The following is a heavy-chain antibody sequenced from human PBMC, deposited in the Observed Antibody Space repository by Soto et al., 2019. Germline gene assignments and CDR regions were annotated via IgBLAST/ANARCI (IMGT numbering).Heavy chain of an antibody. CDR1: GFSLNTGGAG. CDR2: IYWNEDK. D-gene: IGHD4-17*01. J-gene: IGHJ5*02. CDR3: AHRGNGDYPRDNWFDP. V-gene: IGHV2-5*01. Sequence: QITLKESGPTLVKPTQTLTLTCTFSGFSLNTGGAGVGWIRQPPGEALEWLALIYWNEDKRYSPSLKSRLTITKDTSKNQVVLTMTNMDPVDTATYYCAHRGNGDYPRDNWFDPWGQGTLVTVSS.